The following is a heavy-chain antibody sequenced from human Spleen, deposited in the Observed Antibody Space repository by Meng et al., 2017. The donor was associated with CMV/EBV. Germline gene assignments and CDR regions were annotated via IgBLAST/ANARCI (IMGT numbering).Heavy chain of an antibody. CDR1: TFTVYY. CDR2: INPNSGGT. Sequence: TFTVYYMHWVRQAPGQGLEWMGWINPNSGGTNYAQKFQGRVTMTRDTSISTAYMELSRLRSDDTAVYYCARGKSVVVPAAKGDNWFDPWGQGTLVTVSS. V-gene: IGHV1-2*02. J-gene: IGHJ5*02. CDR3: ARGKSVVVPAAKGDNWFDP. D-gene: IGHD2-2*01.